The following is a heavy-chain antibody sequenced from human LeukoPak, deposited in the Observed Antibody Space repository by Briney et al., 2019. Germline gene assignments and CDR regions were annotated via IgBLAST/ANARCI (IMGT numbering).Heavy chain of an antibody. D-gene: IGHD2-2*01. CDR1: GFTFSDHY. Sequence: GGSLRLSCAASGFTFSDHYMDWVRQASGKGLEWVGRIKNKANSYTTEYAASVKGRFTVSREDSKNALYLQMNSLKTEDTAVYYCTREGRYCSSTSCYVCLDFWGQGTLVTVSS. V-gene: IGHV3-72*01. J-gene: IGHJ4*02. CDR3: TREGRYCSSTSCYVCLDF. CDR2: IKNKANSYTT.